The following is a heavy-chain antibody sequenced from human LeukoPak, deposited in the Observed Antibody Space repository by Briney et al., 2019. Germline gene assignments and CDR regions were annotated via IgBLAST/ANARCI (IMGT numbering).Heavy chain of an antibody. D-gene: IGHD5-12*01. V-gene: IGHV4-4*07. Sequence: SETLSLTCTVSGGSISSYYWSWIRQPAGKGLEWIGHIYTSGSTKYNPSLKSRVTMSVDTSKNQFSLKLSSVTAADTAVYYCARDGNSGYTFDYWGQGTLVTVSS. CDR1: GGSISSYY. CDR3: ARDGNSGYTFDY. CDR2: IYTSGST. J-gene: IGHJ4*02.